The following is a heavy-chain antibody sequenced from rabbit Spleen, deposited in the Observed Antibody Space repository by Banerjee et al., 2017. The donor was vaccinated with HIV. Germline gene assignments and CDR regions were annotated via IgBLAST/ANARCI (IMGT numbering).Heavy chain of an antibody. Sequence: QSLEESGGALVTPGGTLTLTCTASGFDLSSNDMCWVRQAPGKGLEWIACIDDGSSGSTWYASWAKGRFTISKTSSTTVTLQMTSLTAADTATYFCARDLDVGSRYYFDLWGQGTLVTVS. CDR3: ARDLDVGSRYYFDL. J-gene: IGHJ4*01. V-gene: IGHV1S40*01. CDR2: IDDGSSGST. CDR1: GFDLSSND. D-gene: IGHD8-1*01.